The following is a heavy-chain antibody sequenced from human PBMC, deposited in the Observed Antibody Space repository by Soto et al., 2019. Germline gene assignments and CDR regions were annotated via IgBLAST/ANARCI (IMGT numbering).Heavy chain of an antibody. D-gene: IGHD4-17*01. Sequence: ASVKVSCKASGDTFISSYAISWVRQAPGQGLEWMGGIIPIFATANYAQKFQGRVTITADESTNTAYMELSSLTSEDTAVYYCAKTPPRTTATAYYFDYWGQGTLVTVSS. V-gene: IGHV1-69*13. CDR3: AKTPPRTTATAYYFDY. CDR1: GDTFISSYA. J-gene: IGHJ4*02. CDR2: IIPIFATA.